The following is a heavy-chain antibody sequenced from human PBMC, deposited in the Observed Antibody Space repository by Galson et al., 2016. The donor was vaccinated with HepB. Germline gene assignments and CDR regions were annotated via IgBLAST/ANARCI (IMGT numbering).Heavy chain of an antibody. CDR1: GYTFTAYY. D-gene: IGHD3-16*01. Sequence: SVKVSCKASGYTFTAYYIHWVRQGPGQGLEWMGWFNPNSGATNYAQKFQGRVTMTRDTSVTTAYMDLSRLRSDDTAVHYCARSLAVKGALDYWGRGTLVTVSS. V-gene: IGHV1-2*02. J-gene: IGHJ4*02. CDR3: ARSLAVKGALDY. CDR2: FNPNSGAT.